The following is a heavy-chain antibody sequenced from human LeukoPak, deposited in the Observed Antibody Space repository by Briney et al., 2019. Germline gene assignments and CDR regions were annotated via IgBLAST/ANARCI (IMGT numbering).Heavy chain of an antibody. Sequence: SETLSLTCTVSGGSISSYYWSWIRQPPGKGLEWIGYIYYSGSTNYNPSLKSRVTISVDTSKNQFSLKLRSVTAADTAVYYCARTYYYDSSGSQAFDIWGQRTMVTVSS. CDR3: ARTYYYDSSGSQAFDI. V-gene: IGHV4-59*01. J-gene: IGHJ3*02. CDR1: GGSISSYY. CDR2: IYYSGST. D-gene: IGHD3-22*01.